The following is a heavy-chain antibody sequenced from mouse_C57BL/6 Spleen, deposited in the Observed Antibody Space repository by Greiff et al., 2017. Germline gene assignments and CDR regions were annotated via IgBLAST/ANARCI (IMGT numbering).Heavy chain of an antibody. J-gene: IGHJ4*01. CDR1: GYTFTSSW. D-gene: IGHD2-2*01. Sequence: QVQLQQPGAELVKPGASVKLSCKASGYTFTSSWMHWVKQRPGQGLEWIGMIHPNSGSTNYNEKFKSKATLTVDKSSSTAYMQLSSLTSEDSAVYYCARKVGVTTGAMDYWGQGTSVTVSS. V-gene: IGHV1-64*01. CDR3: ARKVGVTTGAMDY. CDR2: IHPNSGST.